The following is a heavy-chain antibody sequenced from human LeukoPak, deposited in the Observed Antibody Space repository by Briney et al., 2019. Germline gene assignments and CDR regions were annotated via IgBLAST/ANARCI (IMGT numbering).Heavy chain of an antibody. CDR3: ARERGGTVEFDY. CDR1: GYTFTGYY. J-gene: IGHJ4*02. D-gene: IGHD3-10*01. Sequence: ASVKVSCKASGYTFTGYYMHWVRQAPGQGLEWMGWINPSGGSTSYAQKFQGRVTMTRDTSTSTVYMELSSLRSEDTAVYYCARERGGTVEFDYWGQGTLVTVSS. CDR2: INPSGGST. V-gene: IGHV1-46*01.